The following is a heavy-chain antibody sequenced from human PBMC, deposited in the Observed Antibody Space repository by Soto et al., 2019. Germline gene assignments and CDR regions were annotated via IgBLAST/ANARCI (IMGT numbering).Heavy chain of an antibody. J-gene: IGHJ6*02. V-gene: IGHV4-4*07. CDR1: GTVINTYS. Sequence: PPEPLSLTCSVSGTVINTYSWTWIRQPAGKALEWLGRIHTRARITYNPSLQGRFTLSVDTSTKQVSLRLASVTAADTAIYYCAIDRAAGYNFYYGLDVWAQGTTVPVA. CDR3: AIDRAAGYNFYYGLDV. CDR2: IHTRARI. D-gene: IGHD6-19*01.